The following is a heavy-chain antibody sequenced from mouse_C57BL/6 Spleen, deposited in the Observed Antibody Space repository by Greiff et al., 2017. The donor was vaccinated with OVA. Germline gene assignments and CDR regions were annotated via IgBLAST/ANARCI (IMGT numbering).Heavy chain of an antibody. Sequence: VQLQQSGAELVRPGASVKLSCTASGFNIKDDYMHWVKQRPEQGLEWIGWIDPENGDTEYASKFQGKATITADTSSNTAYLQLSILTSEDTAVYYCTTPIYYGNYWGQGTTLTVSS. CDR1: GFNIKDDY. CDR3: TTPIYYGNY. J-gene: IGHJ2*01. CDR2: IDPENGDT. V-gene: IGHV14-4*01. D-gene: IGHD2-1*01.